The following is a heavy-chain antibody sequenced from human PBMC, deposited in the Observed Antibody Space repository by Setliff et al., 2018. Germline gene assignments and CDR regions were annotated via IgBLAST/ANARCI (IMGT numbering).Heavy chain of an antibody. CDR2: VYYSGTT. CDR3: ARHKTGAVGTGEHFQH. V-gene: IGHV4-39*01. Sequence: SETLSLTCTVSGGSISSGGYYWGWIRQPPGKGLEWIGSVYYSGTTKYNPSLGSRVTISVDASKNQFSLKLSSVTAADTAVYYCARHKTGAVGTGEHFQHWGQGTLVTVSS. D-gene: IGHD6-19*01. CDR1: GGSISSGGYY. J-gene: IGHJ1*01.